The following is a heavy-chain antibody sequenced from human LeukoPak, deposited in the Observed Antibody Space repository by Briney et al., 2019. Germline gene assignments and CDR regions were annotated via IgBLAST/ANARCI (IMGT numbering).Heavy chain of an antibody. V-gene: IGHV1-18*01. D-gene: IGHD1-26*01. CDR2: ISAYNGNT. J-gene: IGHJ3*02. Sequence: ASVKVSCKTSGYTFTSYGISWVRQAPGQGLEWMGWISAYNGNTKYAQKLQDRVTMTTDTSTSTAYMELSSLRSEDTAVYYCAREWDSGSYQNDAFDIWGQGTMVTVSS. CDR3: AREWDSGSYQNDAFDI. CDR1: GYTFTSYG.